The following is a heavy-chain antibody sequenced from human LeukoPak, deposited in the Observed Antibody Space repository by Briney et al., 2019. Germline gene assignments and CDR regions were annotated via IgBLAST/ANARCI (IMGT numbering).Heavy chain of an antibody. CDR1: GYTFTSYG. D-gene: IGHD6-19*01. CDR2: ISAYNGNT. CDR3: ARARRSGWYEGFDY. Sequence: VASVKVSCKASGYTFTSYGISWVRQAPGQGLEWMGWISAYNGNTNYAQKLQGRVTMTTDTSTSTVYMELRSLRSDDTAVYYCARARRSGWYEGFDYWGQGTLVTVSS. V-gene: IGHV1-18*01. J-gene: IGHJ4*02.